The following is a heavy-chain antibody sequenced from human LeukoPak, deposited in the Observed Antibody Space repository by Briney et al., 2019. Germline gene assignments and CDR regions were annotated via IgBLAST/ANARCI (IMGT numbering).Heavy chain of an antibody. Sequence: PGGSLRLSCTASGFIFDDYGMTWVRQAPGKGLEWVSGINWNGGSTGYADSVKGRFIISRDNAKNSLYLQMNSLRAEDTALYYCARGSEYSGYDFGSSVSKGDYWGQGTVVTVSS. CDR3: ARGSEYSGYDFGSSVSKGDY. V-gene: IGHV3-20*04. J-gene: IGHJ4*02. CDR2: INWNGGST. D-gene: IGHD5-12*01. CDR1: GFIFDDYG.